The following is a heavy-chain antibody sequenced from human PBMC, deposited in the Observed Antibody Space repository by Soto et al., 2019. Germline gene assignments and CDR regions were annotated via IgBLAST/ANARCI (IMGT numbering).Heavy chain of an antibody. CDR2: ISYDGTNK. CDR3: ARCNGDYTLDH. Sequence: QVQLVESGGGVVQPGRSLRLSCAASGFTFSSFAMHWVRQAPGKGLEWVAGISYDGTNKYYADSVKGRFTISRDNPKNTLNLQMNSLRADDTAVYDCARCNGDYTLDHWGQGTLVTVSS. D-gene: IGHD4-17*01. CDR1: GFTFSSFA. J-gene: IGHJ4*02. V-gene: IGHV3-30-3*01.